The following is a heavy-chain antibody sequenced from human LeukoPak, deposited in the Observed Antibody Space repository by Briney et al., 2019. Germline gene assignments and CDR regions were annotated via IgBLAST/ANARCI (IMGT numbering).Heavy chain of an antibody. CDR2: INHSGST. CDR1: GGSFSGYY. V-gene: IGHV4-34*01. CDR3: ARDKYGGNRMFDY. Sequence: SETLSLTCAVYGGSFSGYYWSWIRQPPGKGLEWIGEINHSGSTNYNPSLKSRVTISVDTSKNQFSLKLSSVTAADTAVYYCARDKYGGNRMFDYWGQGTLVTVSS. J-gene: IGHJ4*02. D-gene: IGHD4-23*01.